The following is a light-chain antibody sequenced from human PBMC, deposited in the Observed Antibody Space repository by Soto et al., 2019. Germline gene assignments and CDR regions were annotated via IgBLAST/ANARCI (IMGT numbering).Light chain of an antibody. CDR2: GAS. V-gene: IGKV3-20*01. Sequence: IMLTQSPGTLSLSPGERATLSCRASQRISSMYLAWYQQKPGRAPRLIIYGASRRATGIPERFSGSESGTDFTLTISRLEPEDFAVYYCHQYDIPLQTFGRGTKVDIK. CDR1: QRISSMY. J-gene: IGKJ1*01. CDR3: HQYDIPLQT.